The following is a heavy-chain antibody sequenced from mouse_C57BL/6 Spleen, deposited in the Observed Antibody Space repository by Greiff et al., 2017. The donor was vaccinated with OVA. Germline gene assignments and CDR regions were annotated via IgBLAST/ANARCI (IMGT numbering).Heavy chain of an antibody. CDR2: IWSGGST. V-gene: IGHV2-2*01. D-gene: IGHD3-2*02. CDR1: GFSLTSYG. CDR3: ARRALGYNYAMDY. Sequence: VMLVESGPGLVQPSQSLSITCTVSGFSLTSYGVHWVRQSPGKGLEWLGVIWSGGSTDYNAAFISRLSISKDNSKSQVFFKMNSLQADDTAIYYCARRALGYNYAMDYWGQGTSVTVSS. J-gene: IGHJ4*01.